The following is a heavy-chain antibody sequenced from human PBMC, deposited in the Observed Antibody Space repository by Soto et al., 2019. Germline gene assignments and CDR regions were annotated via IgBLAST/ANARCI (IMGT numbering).Heavy chain of an antibody. V-gene: IGHV5-51*01. J-gene: IGHJ4*02. D-gene: IGHD2-2*01. CDR2: IYPGDSDT. Sequence: GESLKISCKGSGYSFTSYWIGWVRQMPGKGLEWMGIIYPGDSDTRYSPSFQGQVTISADKSISTAYMQWSSLKASDTAMYYCARVDKYCSSTSCFGCWGQGILVNVYS. CDR3: ARVDKYCSSTSCFGC. CDR1: GYSFTSYW.